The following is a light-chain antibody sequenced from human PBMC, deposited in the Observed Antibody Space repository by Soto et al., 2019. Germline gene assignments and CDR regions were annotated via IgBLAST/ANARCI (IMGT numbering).Light chain of an antibody. Sequence: QSALTQPASVSGSPGQSIAISCTGTSSDVAAYNYVSWYQQHPVKAPKLMIYDVSNRLSGVSNRFSGSKSGNTDSLTISGLQAEDEADYYCTSYTTSTTWVFGGGTKLTVL. CDR2: DVS. CDR3: TSYTTSTTWV. V-gene: IGLV2-14*03. J-gene: IGLJ3*02. CDR1: SSDVAAYNY.